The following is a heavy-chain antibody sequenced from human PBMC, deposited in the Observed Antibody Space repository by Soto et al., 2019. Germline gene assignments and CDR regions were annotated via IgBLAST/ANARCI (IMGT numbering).Heavy chain of an antibody. V-gene: IGHV3-23*01. D-gene: IGHD5-18*01. J-gene: IGHJ4*02. CDR3: RAYTYGQGVDY. CDR1: GFTFSAYD. CDR2: VNGNGGST. Sequence: GGSLRLSCVASGFTFSAYDMNWVRQAPGKGLEWVSVVNGNGGSTYYADSVKGRFTISRDDSKNTVYLQMNSLRAEDTAVYYCRAYTYGQGVDYWGQGTLVTVSS.